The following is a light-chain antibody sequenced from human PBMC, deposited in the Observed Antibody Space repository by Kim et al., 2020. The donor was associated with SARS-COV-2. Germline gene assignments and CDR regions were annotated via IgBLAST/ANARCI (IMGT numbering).Light chain of an antibody. V-gene: IGKV3-15*01. CDR1: QSIGST. CDR3: QEYNDRPPRYT. Sequence: EVVMTQSPATLSVSPGERATLSCRASQSIGSTLAWYQQKTGQPPRLLIYDASTRATGIPARFSGSGSGTEFALTISSLQSEDFAVYYCQEYNDRPPRYTFGQGTKLE. J-gene: IGKJ2*01. CDR2: DAS.